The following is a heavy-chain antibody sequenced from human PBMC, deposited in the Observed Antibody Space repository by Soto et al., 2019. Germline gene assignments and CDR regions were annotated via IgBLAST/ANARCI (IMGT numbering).Heavy chain of an antibody. D-gene: IGHD6-13*01. CDR2: ISGSGGST. Sequence: GGSLRLSCAASGFTFSSYAMSWVRQAPGKGLEWVSAISGSGGSTYYADSVKGRFTISRDNSKNTLYLQMNSLRAEDTAVYYCANHDLPSSWSPFDYWGQGTLVTVSS. J-gene: IGHJ4*02. V-gene: IGHV3-23*01. CDR3: ANHDLPSSWSPFDY. CDR1: GFTFSSYA.